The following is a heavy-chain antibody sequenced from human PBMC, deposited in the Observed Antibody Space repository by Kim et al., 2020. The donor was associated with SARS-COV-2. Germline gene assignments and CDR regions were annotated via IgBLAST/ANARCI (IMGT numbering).Heavy chain of an antibody. J-gene: IGHJ6*02. D-gene: IGHD3-22*01. CDR1: GYTFTSYA. CDR3: ARDRLYYYYSSGYYYGGYYYYGMDV. V-gene: IGHV1-3*01. Sequence: ASVKVSCKASGYTFTSYAMHWVRQAPGQRLEWMGWINAGNGNTKYSQKFQGRVTITRDTPASTAYMELSSLRSEDTAVYYCARDRLYYYYSSGYYYGGYYYYGMDVWGQGTTVTVSS. CDR2: INAGNGNT.